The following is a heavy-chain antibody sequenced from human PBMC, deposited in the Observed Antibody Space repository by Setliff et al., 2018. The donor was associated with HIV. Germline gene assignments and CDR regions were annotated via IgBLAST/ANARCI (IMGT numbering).Heavy chain of an antibody. CDR2: IYPGDSDT. Sequence: PGESLKISCKGSGYSFTSYWIGWVRQMPGKGLEWMGIIYPGDSDTIYSPSFQGQVTISADKSISTAYLQWSSLKASDTAMYYCARAYYYDSSGYYHIYPDAFDIWGQGTMVTVSS. V-gene: IGHV5-51*01. CDR1: GYSFTSYW. D-gene: IGHD3-22*01. J-gene: IGHJ3*02. CDR3: ARAYYYDSSGYYHIYPDAFDI.